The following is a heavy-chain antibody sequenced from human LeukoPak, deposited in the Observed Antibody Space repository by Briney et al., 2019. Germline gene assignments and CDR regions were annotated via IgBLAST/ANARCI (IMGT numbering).Heavy chain of an antibody. Sequence: SETLSLTCAVYGGSFSGYYWSWIHQPPGKGLEWIGEINHSGSTNYNPSLKSRVTISVDTSKNQFSLKLSSVTAADTAVYYCARGPATIFGVVIDDAFDIWGQGTMVTVSS. CDR3: ARGPATIFGVVIDDAFDI. J-gene: IGHJ3*02. CDR1: GGSFSGYY. V-gene: IGHV4-34*01. D-gene: IGHD3-3*01. CDR2: INHSGST.